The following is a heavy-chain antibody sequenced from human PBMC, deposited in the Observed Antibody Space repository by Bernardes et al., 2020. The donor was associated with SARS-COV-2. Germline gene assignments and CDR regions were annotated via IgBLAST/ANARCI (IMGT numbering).Heavy chain of an antibody. D-gene: IGHD3-22*01. J-gene: IGHJ4*02. CDR1: GFTFSSYS. CDR2: ISSSSSTI. V-gene: IGHV3-48*01. Sequence: GGSLRLSCAASGFTFSSYSMNWVRQAPGKGLEWVSYISSSSSTIYYADSVKGRFTISRDNAKNSLYLQMNSLRAEDTAVYYCARDLHDSSGYYYEGGGYWGQGTLVTVSS. CDR3: ARDLHDSSGYYYEGGGY.